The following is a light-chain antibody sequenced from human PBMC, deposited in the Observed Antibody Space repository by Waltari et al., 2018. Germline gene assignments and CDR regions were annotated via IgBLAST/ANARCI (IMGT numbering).Light chain of an antibody. CDR1: NSNIGSSS. V-gene: IGLV1-44*01. Sequence: QSVLTQPPSASGTPGQRVTISCSGSNSNIGSSSMNWYLQLPGTAPTLLIYNSKRRPSGVPDRLSGSRSGTSASLAISGLQSEDEADYYCATWDDSLTGPVFGGGTKLTVL. J-gene: IGLJ3*02. CDR3: ATWDDSLTGPV. CDR2: NSK.